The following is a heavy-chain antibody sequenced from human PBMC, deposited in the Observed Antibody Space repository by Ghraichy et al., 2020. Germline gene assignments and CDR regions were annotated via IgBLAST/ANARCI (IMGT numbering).Heavy chain of an antibody. CDR1: GASISGSRHY. V-gene: IGHV4-39*01. CDR2: VFYSGTS. Sequence: SQTLSLTCTVSGASISGSRHYWAWIRQPPGKGLEWIASVFYSGTSYQNPSLKSRLTISVDTSKNRFSLNVSSVTAADTAVYYCARHESTIELTGTWSGQINWFDPWGQGTLVTVSS. J-gene: IGHJ5*02. CDR3: ARHESTIELTGTWSGQINWFDP. D-gene: IGHD3-9*01.